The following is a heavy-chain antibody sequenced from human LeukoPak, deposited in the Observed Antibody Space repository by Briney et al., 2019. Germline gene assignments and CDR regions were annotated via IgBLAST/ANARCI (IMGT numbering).Heavy chain of an antibody. V-gene: IGHV5-51*01. CDR1: GYSFTSYW. CDR2: IYPGDSDT. J-gene: IGHJ5*02. D-gene: IGHD1-1*01. Sequence: LGESLKISCKGSGYSFTSYWIGWVRQMPGKGLEWMGIIYPGDSDTRYSPSFQGQVTISADKSISTAYLQWSSLKASDTAMYYCARNWNPYYNWFDPWGQGTLVTVSS. CDR3: ARNWNPYYNWFDP.